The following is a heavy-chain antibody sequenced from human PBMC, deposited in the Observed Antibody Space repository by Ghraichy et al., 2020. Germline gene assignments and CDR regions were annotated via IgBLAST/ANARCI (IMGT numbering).Heavy chain of an antibody. Sequence: SVKVSCKASGGTFSSYAISWVRQAPGQGLEWMGGIIPIFGTANYAQKFQGRVTITADESTSTAYMELSSLRSEDTAVYYCARGVRYSGPGHYYFDYWGQGTLVTVSS. D-gene: IGHD5-12*01. CDR1: GGTFSSYA. J-gene: IGHJ4*02. CDR2: IIPIFGTA. V-gene: IGHV1-69*13. CDR3: ARGVRYSGPGHYYFDY.